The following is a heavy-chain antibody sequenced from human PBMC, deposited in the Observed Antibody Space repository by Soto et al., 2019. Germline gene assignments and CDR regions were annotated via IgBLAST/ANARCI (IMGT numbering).Heavy chain of an antibody. Sequence: GGSLRLSCAGSGFTFSSYEMNWVRQPPGKGLEWVSYISSSGSTIYYADSVKGRFTISRDNAKNSLYLQMNSLRAEDTAVYYCAGNSEGYYYYGMDVWGQGTTVTVSS. CDR2: ISSSGSTI. J-gene: IGHJ6*02. CDR3: AGNSEGYYYYGMDV. D-gene: IGHD5-18*01. V-gene: IGHV3-48*03. CDR1: GFTFSSYE.